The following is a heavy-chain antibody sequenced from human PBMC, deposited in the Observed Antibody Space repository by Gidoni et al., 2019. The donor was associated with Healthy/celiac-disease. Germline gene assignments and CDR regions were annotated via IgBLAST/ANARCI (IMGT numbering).Heavy chain of an antibody. CDR2: IYYSGST. CDR3: ARGSRNQRDWFDP. V-gene: IGHV4-31*03. D-gene: IGHD6-13*01. CDR1: GGPISSGGYY. J-gene: IGHJ5*02. Sequence: QVQLQESGPGLVKPSQTLSLTCPVSGGPISSGGYYWSWIRQHPGKGLEWIGYIYYSGSTYYNPSLKSRVTISVDTSKNQFSLKLSSVTAADTAVYYCARGSRNQRDWFDPWGQGTLVTVSS.